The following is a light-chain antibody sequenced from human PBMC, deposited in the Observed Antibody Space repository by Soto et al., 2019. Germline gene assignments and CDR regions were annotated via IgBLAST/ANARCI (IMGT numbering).Light chain of an antibody. Sequence: QSALTHPASVSGSPGQSITISCTGTNNDVGGYKYVSWYQQHPGKAPKLLIYGVSDRPSGVSDRFSGSKSGNAASLTISGLQAEDGGDYYCSSNTSSDTWVFGGGTKLTVL. CDR3: SSNTSSDTWV. CDR1: NNDVGGYKY. CDR2: GVS. J-gene: IGLJ3*02. V-gene: IGLV2-14*03.